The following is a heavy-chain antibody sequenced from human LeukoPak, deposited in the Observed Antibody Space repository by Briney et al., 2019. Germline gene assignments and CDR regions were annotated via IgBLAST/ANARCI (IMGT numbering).Heavy chain of an antibody. CDR1: GYTFTGYY. D-gene: IGHD6-6*01. CDR2: INPNSGGT. CDR3: ARGIALRRGDY. Sequence: GGSVKVSCKASGYTFTGYYMHWVREAPGQGLEWMGWINPNSGGTNYAQKFQGRVTMTRDTSISTAYMELSMLKSDDTAVYYCARGIALRRGDYWGQGTLVTVSS. V-gene: IGHV1-2*02. J-gene: IGHJ4*02.